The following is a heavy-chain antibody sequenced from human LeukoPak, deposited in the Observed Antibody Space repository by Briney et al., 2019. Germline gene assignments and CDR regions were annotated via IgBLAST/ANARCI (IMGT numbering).Heavy chain of an antibody. CDR3: ARDRYDPHIGSGRRMDV. Sequence: ASVKVSCKASGYTFTRYYMHWVRQAPGQGLEWMGWINPNSGGTNYAQKFQGRVTMTRDTAISTAYMELSRLRSDDTAVYYCARDRYDPHIGSGRRMDVWGQGTTVTVSS. D-gene: IGHD3-10*01. CDR2: INPNSGGT. V-gene: IGHV1-2*02. CDR1: GYTFTRYY. J-gene: IGHJ6*02.